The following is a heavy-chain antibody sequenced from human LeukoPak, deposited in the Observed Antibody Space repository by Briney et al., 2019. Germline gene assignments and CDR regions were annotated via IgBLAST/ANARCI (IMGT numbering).Heavy chain of an antibody. J-gene: IGHJ4*02. CDR1: GFTFSSYE. D-gene: IGHD3-22*01. CDR3: ARAASRAPSSGYPY. Sequence: PGGSLRLSCAASGFTFSSYEMNWVRQAPGKGLEWVSYISSSGSTIYYADSVKGRFTISRDNAKNSLYLQMNSLRAEDTAVYYCARAASRAPSSGYPYWGQGTLVTVSS. CDR2: ISSSGSTI. V-gene: IGHV3-48*03.